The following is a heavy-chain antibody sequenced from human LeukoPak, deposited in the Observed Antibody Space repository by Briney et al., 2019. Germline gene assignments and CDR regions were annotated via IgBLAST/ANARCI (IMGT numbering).Heavy chain of an antibody. CDR1: GFTFDDYG. V-gene: IGHV3-9*01. CDR3: AKDYGYSSSWYDY. J-gene: IGHJ4*02. CDR2: ISWNSASV. D-gene: IGHD6-13*01. Sequence: QPGGSLRLSCEASGFTFDDYGMHWVRQAPGKGLEGVSTISWNSASVGYVDSVKGRFTISRDNAKKTLYLQMNSLRPEDTALYYCAKDYGYSSSWYDYWGQGTLVTVSS.